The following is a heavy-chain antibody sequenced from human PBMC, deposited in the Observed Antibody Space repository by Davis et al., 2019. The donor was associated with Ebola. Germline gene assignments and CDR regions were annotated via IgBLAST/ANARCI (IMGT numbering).Heavy chain of an antibody. CDR2: IIPILGIA. CDR3: ARDQGPAAMWPFYYYYGMDV. Sequence: SVKVSCKASGGTFSSYAISWVRQAPGQGLEWMGRIIPILGIANYAQKFQGRVTITADKSTSTAYMELSSLRSDDTAVYYCARDQGPAAMWPFYYYYGMDVWGQGTTVTVSS. J-gene: IGHJ6*02. V-gene: IGHV1-69*04. D-gene: IGHD2-2*01. CDR1: GGTFSSYA.